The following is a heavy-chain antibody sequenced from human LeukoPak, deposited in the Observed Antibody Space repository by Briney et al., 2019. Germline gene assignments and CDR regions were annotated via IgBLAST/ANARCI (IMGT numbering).Heavy chain of an antibody. CDR1: GFTFDDYA. V-gene: IGHV3-9*01. CDR2: ISWNSGSI. J-gene: IGHJ4*02. CDR3: AKGVDSSSWYGIDY. Sequence: GGSLRLSCAASGFTFDDYAMHWVRQAPGKGLEWVSSISWNSGSIVYVDSVKGRFTISRDNAKNSLYLQMNSLRAEDTALYYCAKGVDSSSWYGIDYWGQGTLVTVSS. D-gene: IGHD6-13*01.